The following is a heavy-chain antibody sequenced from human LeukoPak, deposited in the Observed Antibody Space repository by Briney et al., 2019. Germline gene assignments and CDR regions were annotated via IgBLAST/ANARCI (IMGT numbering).Heavy chain of an antibody. V-gene: IGHV4-59*08. D-gene: IGHD4-17*01. CDR1: GGSISSYY. CDR2: IYYSGST. Sequence: PSETLSLTCTVSGGSISSYYWSWIRQPPGKGLEWIGYIYYSGSTNYNPSLKSRVTISVDTSKNQFSLKLSSVTAADTAVYCCARHLDYGDYGVIDFWGQGTLVTVSS. J-gene: IGHJ4*02. CDR3: ARHLDYGDYGVIDF.